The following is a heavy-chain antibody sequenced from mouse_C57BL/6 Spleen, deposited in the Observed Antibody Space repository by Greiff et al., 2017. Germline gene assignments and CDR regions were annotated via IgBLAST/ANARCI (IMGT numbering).Heavy chain of an antibody. CDR3: ARYYGNYWYFDV. D-gene: IGHD2-1*01. V-gene: IGHV5-17*01. J-gene: IGHJ1*03. Sequence: EVKLVESGGGLVKPGGSLKLSCAASGFTFSDYGMHWVRQAPEKGLEWVAYISSGSSTIYYADTVKGRFTISRDNAKNTLFLQMNSLRSEDTAMYYCARYYGNYWYFDVWGTGTTVTVSS. CDR1: GFTFSDYG. CDR2: ISSGSSTI.